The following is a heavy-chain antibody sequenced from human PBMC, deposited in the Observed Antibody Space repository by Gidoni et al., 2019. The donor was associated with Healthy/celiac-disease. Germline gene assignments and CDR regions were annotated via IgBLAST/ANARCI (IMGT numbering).Heavy chain of an antibody. CDR2: IIPIFGTA. CDR1: GGTFISYA. V-gene: IGHV1-69*01. CDR3: ARGRVTDRHSYNWFDP. J-gene: IGHJ5*02. Sequence: QVQLVQSGAEVKKPGSSVKVSCKASGGTFISYAIIWVRQAPGPGLEWMGGIIPIFGTANDAQKFQGRVTITADESTSTAYMELSSLRSEDTAVYYCARGRVTDRHSYNWFDPWGQGTLVTVSS. D-gene: IGHD3-10*01.